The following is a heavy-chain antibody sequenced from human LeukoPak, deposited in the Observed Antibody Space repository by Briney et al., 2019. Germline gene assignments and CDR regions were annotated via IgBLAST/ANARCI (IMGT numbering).Heavy chain of an antibody. V-gene: IGHV1-18*01. Sequence: ASVKVSCKASGYPFSSHGITWVRQAPGQGLEWVGWISAYNGNTNYAQKLQGRVTMTTDASTSTAYMELRSLRSDDTAVYYCARDFSSGWPNFDYWGQGTLVTVSS. CDR2: ISAYNGNT. CDR3: ARDFSSGWPNFDY. CDR1: GYPFSSHG. D-gene: IGHD3-3*01. J-gene: IGHJ4*02.